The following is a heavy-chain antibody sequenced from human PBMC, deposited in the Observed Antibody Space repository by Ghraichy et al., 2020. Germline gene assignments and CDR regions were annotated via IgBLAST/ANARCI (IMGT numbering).Heavy chain of an antibody. CDR2: IFYSGST. D-gene: IGHD3-3*01. Sequence: SETLSLTCSVSGGSISSSSYYWGWIRQPPGKGLEWIGTIFYSGSTFYNPSLKSRVTISVDTSKNQFSLKLSSVTAADTAVYYCARFRFTIFGVVDYWGQGTLVTVSS. CDR3: ARFRFTIFGVVDY. V-gene: IGHV4-39*01. CDR1: GGSISSSSYY. J-gene: IGHJ4*02.